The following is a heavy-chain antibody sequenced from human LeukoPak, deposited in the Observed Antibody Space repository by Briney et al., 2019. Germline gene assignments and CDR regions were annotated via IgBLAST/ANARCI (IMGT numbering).Heavy chain of an antibody. J-gene: IGHJ3*02. Sequence: SETLSLTCTVSGGTISSGDYYWSWIRQPPGKGLEWIGYIYYSGSTYYNPSLKSRVTISVDTSKNQFSLKLRSVTAADTAVYYCARVCSSTSCYRDAFDNWGQGTMVTVSS. CDR3: ARVCSSTSCYRDAFDN. V-gene: IGHV4-30-4*08. D-gene: IGHD2-2*01. CDR1: GGTISSGDYY. CDR2: IYYSGST.